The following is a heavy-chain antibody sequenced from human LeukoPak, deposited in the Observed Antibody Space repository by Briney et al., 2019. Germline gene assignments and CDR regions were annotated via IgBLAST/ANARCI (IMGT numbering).Heavy chain of an antibody. CDR2: IYYSGST. CDR3: ARRRPAAGKAGFDY. D-gene: IGHD6-13*01. V-gene: IGHV4-39*01. Sequence: SETLSPTCTVSGGSISSSSYYWGWIRQPPGKGLEWIGSIYYSGSTYYNPSLKSRVTISVDTSKNQFSLKLSSVTAADTAVYYCARRRPAAGKAGFDYWGQGTLVTVSS. J-gene: IGHJ4*02. CDR1: GGSISSSSYY.